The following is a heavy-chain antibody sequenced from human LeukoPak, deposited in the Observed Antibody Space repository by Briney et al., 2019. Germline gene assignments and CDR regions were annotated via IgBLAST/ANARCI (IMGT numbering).Heavy chain of an antibody. CDR2: ISSSSSTI. CDR1: GFAFSSYS. CDR3: AREEGGWFDP. J-gene: IGHJ5*02. V-gene: IGHV3-48*01. D-gene: IGHD3-16*01. Sequence: GGSLRLSCAASGFAFSSYSMNWVRQAPGKGLEWVSYISSSSSTIYYADSVKGRFTISRDNAKNSLYLQMNSLRAEDTAVYYCAREEGGWFDPWGQGTLVTVSS.